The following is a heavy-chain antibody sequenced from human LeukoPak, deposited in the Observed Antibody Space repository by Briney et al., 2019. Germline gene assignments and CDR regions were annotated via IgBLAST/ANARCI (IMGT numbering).Heavy chain of an antibody. D-gene: IGHD1-7*01. V-gene: IGHV4-30-4*01. Sequence: SETLSLTCTVSGGSISSGDYYWSWIRQPPGKGLEWIGYIYYSGSTYYNPSLKSRVTIPVDTSKNQFSLKLSSVTAADTAVYYCARGNWNYGVDWGQGTLVTVSS. CDR3: ARGNWNYGVD. CDR1: GGSISSGDYY. J-gene: IGHJ4*02. CDR2: IYYSGST.